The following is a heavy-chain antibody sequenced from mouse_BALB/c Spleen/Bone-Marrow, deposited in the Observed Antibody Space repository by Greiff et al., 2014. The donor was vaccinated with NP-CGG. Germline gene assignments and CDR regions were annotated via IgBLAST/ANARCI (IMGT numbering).Heavy chain of an antibody. V-gene: IGHV1S56*01. CDR2: IYPGNVNT. J-gene: IGHJ4*01. D-gene: IGHD2-2*01. CDR3: ARSRWDGYDDYAMDY. Sequence: QVQLQQPGPELVKPGASVRISCKASGYTFTSYYIHWVKQRPGQGPEWIGWIYPGNVNTKYNEKFKGKATLTADKSSSTAYMQLSSLTSEDSAVYFCARSRWDGYDDYAMDYWGQGTSVTVSS. CDR1: GYTFTSYY.